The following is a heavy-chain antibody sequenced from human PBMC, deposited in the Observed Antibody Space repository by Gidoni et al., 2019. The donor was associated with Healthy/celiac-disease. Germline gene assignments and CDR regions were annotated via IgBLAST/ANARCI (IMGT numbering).Heavy chain of an antibody. CDR2: FIPIFGTA. Sequence: QVQLVQSGAEVKQPGSSVKVSCKASGGTFSSYAISWVRQAPGQGLEWMGGFIPIFGTANYAQKFQGRVTMTADESTSTDYMELSSLRSEDTAVDYCARMVLTTVTTLYYDDGMDVWGQGTTVTVS. J-gene: IGHJ6*02. D-gene: IGHD4-17*01. V-gene: IGHV1-69*01. CDR3: ARMVLTTVTTLYYDDGMDV. CDR1: GGTFSSYA.